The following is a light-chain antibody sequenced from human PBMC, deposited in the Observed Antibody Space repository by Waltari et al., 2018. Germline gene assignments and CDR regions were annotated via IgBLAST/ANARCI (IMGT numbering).Light chain of an antibody. J-gene: IGLJ2*01. CDR3: QSFDSSPSGSHVV. V-gene: IGLV1-40*01. CDR1: SSNIGAGFE. Sequence: QSVLTQPPSVSGAPGQTVTIPCIGSSSNIGAGFEVHRYQQQLPGTAPRLLIYGNTNRPSGVPDRFSATTSGMSASLAITGLQSGDEAHYFCQSFDSSPSGSHVVFGGGTKLTVL. CDR2: GNT.